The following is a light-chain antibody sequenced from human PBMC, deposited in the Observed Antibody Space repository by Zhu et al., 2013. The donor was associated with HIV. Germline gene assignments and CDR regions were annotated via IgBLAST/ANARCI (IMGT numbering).Light chain of an antibody. CDR3: GTWDSSLSVWV. CDR1: SSNIGNNY. J-gene: IGLJ3*02. CDR2: DND. Sequence: QSVLTQPPSVSAAPGQRVTISCSGTSSNIGNNYVSWYQHLPGAAPKVLIFDNDKRPSVIPDRFSGSKSGTSATLAITGLQTGDEADYYCGTWDSSLSVWVFGGGTKLTVL. V-gene: IGLV1-51*01.